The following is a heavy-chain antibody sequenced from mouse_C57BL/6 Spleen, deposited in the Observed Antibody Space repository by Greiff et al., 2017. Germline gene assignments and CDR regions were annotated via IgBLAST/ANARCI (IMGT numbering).Heavy chain of an antibody. J-gene: IGHJ3*01. CDR1: GYSFTGYY. CDR2: INPSTGGT. Sequence: EVQLQQSGPELVKPGASVKISCKASGYSFTGYYMNWVKQSPEKSLEWIGEINPSTGGTTYNQKFKAKATLTVDKSSSTAYMRLKSLTSEDSAVYYCARWDAYWGQGTLVTVSA. D-gene: IGHD4-1*01. V-gene: IGHV1-42*01. CDR3: ARWDAY.